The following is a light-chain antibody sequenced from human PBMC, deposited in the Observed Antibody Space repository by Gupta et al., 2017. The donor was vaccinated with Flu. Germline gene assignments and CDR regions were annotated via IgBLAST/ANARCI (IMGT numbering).Light chain of an antibody. CDR1: QSISSW. CDR3: QQYYSYSRT. CDR2: KAS. J-gene: IGKJ1*01. V-gene: IGKV1-5*03. Sequence: DIQMTQSPSTLSASIGDRVTITCRASQSISSWLDWYQQKPGKAPKLLIYKASSLESGVPSRFSGSGSGTEFTLTISSLQPDDFATYYCQQYYSYSRTFGQGTKVEIK.